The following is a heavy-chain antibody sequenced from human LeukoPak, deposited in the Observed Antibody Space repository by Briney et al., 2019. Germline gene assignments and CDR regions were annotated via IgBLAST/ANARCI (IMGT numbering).Heavy chain of an antibody. CDR3: ARDYCSSTSCFFDS. CDR2: INPNSGDT. Sequence: GASVKVSCTASGYTFTGYHMHWVRQAPGQGLEWMGRINPNSGDTNYAQNFQGRVTMTRDTSISTAYMELSRPRSDDTAVYYCARDYCSSTSCFFDSWGQGTLVTVSS. D-gene: IGHD2-2*01. J-gene: IGHJ4*02. CDR1: GYTFTGYH. V-gene: IGHV1-2*06.